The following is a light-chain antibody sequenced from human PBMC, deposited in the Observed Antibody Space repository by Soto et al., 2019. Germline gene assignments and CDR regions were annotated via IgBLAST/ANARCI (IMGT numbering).Light chain of an antibody. Sequence: QSALTQPASVSGSPGQSITISCSGTSSDVGGNNQVYWFQQNPSKAPKLMIYEVNNRPSGVSHRFSGSKSGNTASLTISGLQAEDEADYYCSSWSADTYVIFGGGTKLTVL. J-gene: IGLJ2*01. CDR3: SSWSADTYVI. CDR1: SSDVGGNNQ. CDR2: EVN. V-gene: IGLV2-14*01.